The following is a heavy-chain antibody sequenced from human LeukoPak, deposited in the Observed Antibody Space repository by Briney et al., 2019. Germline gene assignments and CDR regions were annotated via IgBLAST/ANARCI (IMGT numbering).Heavy chain of an antibody. V-gene: IGHV4-59*12. J-gene: IGHJ3*02. Sequence: PSETLSLTCTVSGGSISSYYWSWIRQPPGKGLEWIGYIYYSGSTNYNPSLKSRVTISVDTSKNQFSLKLSSVTAADTAVYYCARMYLYDILTGYSDDAFDIWGQGTMVTVSS. CDR3: ARMYLYDILTGYSDDAFDI. D-gene: IGHD3-9*01. CDR2: IYYSGST. CDR1: GGSISSYY.